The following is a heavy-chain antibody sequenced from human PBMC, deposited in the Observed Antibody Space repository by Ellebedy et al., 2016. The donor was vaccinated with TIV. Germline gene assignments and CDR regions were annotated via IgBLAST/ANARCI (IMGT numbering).Heavy chain of an antibody. CDR1: GFTFSSYW. V-gene: IGHV3-74*01. CDR2: INSDGSST. D-gene: IGHD6-19*01. Sequence: GESLKISCAASGFTFSSYWMHWVRQAPGKGLVWVSRINSDGSSTSYADSVKGRFTISRDNSKNTLYLQMNSLRAEDTAVYYCARPPPVAGTDYFDYWGQGTLVTVPS. J-gene: IGHJ4*02. CDR3: ARPPPVAGTDYFDY.